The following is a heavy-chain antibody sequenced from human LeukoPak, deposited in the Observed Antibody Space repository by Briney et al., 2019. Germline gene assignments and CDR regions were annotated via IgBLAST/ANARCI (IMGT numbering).Heavy chain of an antibody. Sequence: ASVKVSCKASGGTFSSYAISWVRQAPGQGLEWMGRIIPILGIANYAQKFQGRVTITADKSTSTAYMELSSLRSEDTAVCYCAREQRGYSGFWGQGTLVTVSS. J-gene: IGHJ4*02. V-gene: IGHV1-69*04. CDR2: IIPILGIA. CDR1: GGTFSSYA. D-gene: IGHD5-12*01. CDR3: AREQRGYSGF.